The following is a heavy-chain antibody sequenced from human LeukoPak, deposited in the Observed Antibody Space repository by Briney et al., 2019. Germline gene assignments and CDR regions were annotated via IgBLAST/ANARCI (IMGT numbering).Heavy chain of an antibody. Sequence: PSETLSLTCTVSGGSINTYYWSWIRQPAGKGLEWIGGIYHSGYTFYNPSLKSRVTISVDTSKNEFSLKLNSVTAADTALYYCAREGTVRWFDPWGQGTLVTVYS. D-gene: IGHD1-14*01. CDR3: AREGTVRWFDP. CDR1: GGSINTYY. V-gene: IGHV4-4*07. CDR2: IYHSGYT. J-gene: IGHJ5*02.